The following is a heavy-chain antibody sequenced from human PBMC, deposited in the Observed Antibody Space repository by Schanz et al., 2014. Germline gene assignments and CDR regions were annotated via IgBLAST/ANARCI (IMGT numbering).Heavy chain of an antibody. CDR3: AKDSTHIDIVLVPSAIDY. D-gene: IGHD2-2*01. Sequence: QVQLVESGGGVVQPGRSLRLSCAASGFTFSSYGMHWVRQAPGKGLEWVAAMTYDGSIKYYGDSVKGRFTISIDNSKNTLYLHMNTLRSEDTAVYYCAKDSTHIDIVLVPSAIDYWGQGTLVTVSS. CDR2: MTYDGSIK. CDR1: GFTFSSYG. J-gene: IGHJ4*02. V-gene: IGHV3-30*18.